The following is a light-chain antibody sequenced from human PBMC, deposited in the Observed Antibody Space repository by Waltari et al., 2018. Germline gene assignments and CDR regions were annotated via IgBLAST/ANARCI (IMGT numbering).Light chain of an antibody. J-gene: IGLJ1*01. CDR1: SANIWAGYD. CDR3: QSYDSLSDPYV. V-gene: IGLV1-40*01. CDR2: GNV. Sequence: QSVLTQPPSLSGAQGESCTISCTGSSANIWAGYDVRWYQQLPGTAPKLLIYGNVHRPSGVPDRFSGSKSGTTASLAITGLQAEDEADYYCQSYDSLSDPYVFGTGTKVSVL.